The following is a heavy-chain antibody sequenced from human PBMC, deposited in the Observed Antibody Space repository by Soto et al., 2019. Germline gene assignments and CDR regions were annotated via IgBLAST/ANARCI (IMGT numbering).Heavy chain of an antibody. J-gene: IGHJ6*02. D-gene: IGHD2-21*02. CDR3: ARDGEAYCGGDCYPPYYYYGMDV. V-gene: IGHV3-30-3*01. Sequence: GGSLRLSCAASGFTFSSYAMHWVRQAPGKGLEWVAVISYDGGNKYYADSVKGRFTISRDNSKNTLYLQMNSLRAEDTAVYYCARDGEAYCGGDCYPPYYYYGMDVWGQGTTVTVSS. CDR1: GFTFSSYA. CDR2: ISYDGGNK.